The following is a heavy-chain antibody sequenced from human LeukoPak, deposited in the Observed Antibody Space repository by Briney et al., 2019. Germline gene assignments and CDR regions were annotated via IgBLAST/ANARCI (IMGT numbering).Heavy chain of an antibody. Sequence: ASVKVSCKASGYTFASYGINWVRQAPGQGLEWMGGITTYNGKTNYAQKFQARVTMTTDTSTNTAFMELRSLRSDDTALYYCARDLRGNVHFDYWGQGTLVTVSS. CDR1: GYTFASYG. CDR2: ITTYNGKT. J-gene: IGHJ4*02. D-gene: IGHD3-10*01. CDR3: ARDLRGNVHFDY. V-gene: IGHV1-18*01.